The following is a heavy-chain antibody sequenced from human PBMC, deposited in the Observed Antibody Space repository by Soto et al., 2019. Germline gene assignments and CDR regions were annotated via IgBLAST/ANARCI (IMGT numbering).Heavy chain of an antibody. V-gene: IGHV3-23*01. CDR3: AKSSGYYSGNFDY. J-gene: IGHJ4*02. CDR1: GFTFSSYA. CDR2: ISGSGGST. Sequence: LRLSCAASGFTFSSYAMSWVRQAPGKGLEWVSAISGSGGSTYYADSVKGRFTISRDNSKNTLYLQMNSLRAEDTAVYYCAKSSGYYSGNFDYWGQGTLVTVSS. D-gene: IGHD3-22*01.